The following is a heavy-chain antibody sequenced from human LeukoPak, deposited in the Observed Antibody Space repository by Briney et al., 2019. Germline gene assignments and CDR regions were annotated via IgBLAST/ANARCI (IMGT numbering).Heavy chain of an antibody. CDR2: IKQDGSEK. Sequence: GGSLRLSCAASGFTFSSYWMSWVRQAPGKGLEWVANIKQDGSEKYYVDSVKGRFTISRDNAKNSLYLQMNSLGAEDTAVYYRARDFMAPGGYFDYWGQGTLVTVSP. CDR3: ARDFMAPGGYFDY. D-gene: IGHD3-10*01. J-gene: IGHJ4*02. CDR1: GFTFSSYW. V-gene: IGHV3-7*01.